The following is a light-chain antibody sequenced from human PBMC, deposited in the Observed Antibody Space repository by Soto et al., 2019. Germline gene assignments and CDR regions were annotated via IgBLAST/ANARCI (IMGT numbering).Light chain of an antibody. Sequence: QSVLTQPPSVSAAPGQQVTISCSGSSSNIGDNYVSWYQHLPGTAPKLVVYDNDRRPSGIPGRFSGSKSGTSATLVITGLQTGDEADYCCGTWDDRLDGNYVFGTGTKATVL. V-gene: IGLV1-51*01. J-gene: IGLJ1*01. CDR3: GTWDDRLDGNYV. CDR2: DND. CDR1: SSNIGDNY.